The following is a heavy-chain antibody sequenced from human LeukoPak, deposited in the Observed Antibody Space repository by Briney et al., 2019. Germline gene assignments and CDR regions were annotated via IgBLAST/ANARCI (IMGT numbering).Heavy chain of an antibody. V-gene: IGHV4-34*01. CDR3: ARGNVRVYYDSSGYYYTAYYFDY. J-gene: IGHJ4*02. CDR1: GGSFSGYY. Sequence: SETLSLTCAVYGGSFSGYYWSWIRQPPGKGLEWIGEINHSGSTNYNPSLKSRVTISVDTSKNQFSLKLSSVTAADTAVYYCARGNVRVYYDSSGYYYTAYYFDYWGQGTLVTVSS. CDR2: INHSGST. D-gene: IGHD3-22*01.